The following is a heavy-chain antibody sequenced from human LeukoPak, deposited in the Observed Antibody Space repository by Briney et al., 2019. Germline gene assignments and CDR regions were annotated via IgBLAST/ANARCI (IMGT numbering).Heavy chain of an antibody. CDR1: GYTFTSYD. CDR2: MNPNSGNT. CDR3: ASSGSLPLDY. D-gene: IGHD3-22*01. V-gene: IGHV1-8*01. J-gene: IGHJ4*02. Sequence: GASVKVSCKASGYTFTSYDINWVRQATGQGLEWMGGMNPNSGNTGYAQKLQGRVTMTRNTSISTAYMELSSLRSEDTAVYYCASSGSLPLDYWGQGTLVTVSS.